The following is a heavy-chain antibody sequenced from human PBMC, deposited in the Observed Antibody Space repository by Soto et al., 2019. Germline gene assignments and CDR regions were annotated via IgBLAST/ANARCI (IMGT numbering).Heavy chain of an antibody. V-gene: IGHV4-59*01. CDR1: GDSISSYY. D-gene: IGHD2-15*01. Sequence: PSETLSLTCTVSGDSISSYYWTWIRQPPGKGLEYIGYIYYNGRTYYNPSLKSRVTISVDTSKNQFSLKLSSVTAADTAVYYCARGHLGITTTGTWYDFDYWGQGTLVTVSS. CDR2: IYYNGRT. CDR3: ARGHLGITTTGTWYDFDY. J-gene: IGHJ4*02.